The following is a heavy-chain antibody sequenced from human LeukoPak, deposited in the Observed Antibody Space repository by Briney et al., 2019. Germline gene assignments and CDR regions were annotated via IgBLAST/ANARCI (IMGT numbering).Heavy chain of an antibody. D-gene: IGHD1-26*01. Sequence: SETLSLTCTVSGGSISGYYWSWIRQPPGQGLEWIAYIHSNGYTNYSPSLKSRVTISVDTSKNQFSLKVTSVTAADTAMYYCTKREGPTSGSYDYFDPWGQGTLVTVS. V-gene: IGHV4-4*09. J-gene: IGHJ5*02. CDR2: IHSNGYT. CDR3: TKREGPTSGSYDYFDP. CDR1: GGSISGYY.